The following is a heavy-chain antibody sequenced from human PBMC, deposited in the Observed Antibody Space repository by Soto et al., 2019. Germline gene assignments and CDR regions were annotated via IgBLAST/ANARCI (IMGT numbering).Heavy chain of an antibody. J-gene: IGHJ6*02. D-gene: IGHD2-2*01. CDR2: ISYDGSNK. Sequence: QVQLVESGGGVVQPGRSLRLSCAASGFTFSSYGMHWVRQAPGKGLEWVAVISYDGSNKYYADSVKGRFTIARANSKNTLYLQMHSLRAEDTAVYYCAKGPALVLVPAAMTYYYGMDVWGQGTTVTVSS. CDR3: AKGPALVLVPAAMTYYYGMDV. V-gene: IGHV3-30*18. CDR1: GFTFSSYG.